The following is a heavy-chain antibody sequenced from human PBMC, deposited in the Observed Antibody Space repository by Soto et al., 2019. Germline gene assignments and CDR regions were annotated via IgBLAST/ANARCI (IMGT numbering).Heavy chain of an antibody. J-gene: IGHJ4*02. CDR3: ARNSSTVDLASTKD. D-gene: IGHD5-12*01. CDR1: GLAFSSQG. Sequence: QVHLVESGGGVVQPGTSLRLSCTASGLAFSSQGMHWIRQAPGKGLEWVAVIRNDGSSKYYADSVKGRFTISRDNSKNTLFLQMDSLRVEDTAVYYCARNSSTVDLASTKDWGQGTLVTVSS. CDR2: IRNDGSSK. V-gene: IGHV3-33*01.